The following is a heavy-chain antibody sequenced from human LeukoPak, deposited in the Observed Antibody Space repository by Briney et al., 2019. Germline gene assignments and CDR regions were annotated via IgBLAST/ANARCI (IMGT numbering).Heavy chain of an antibody. CDR3: ARDPCSGGTCYIHPFDY. Sequence: ASVKVSCKASGYTFTSYALHWVRQAPGQRLEWRGWINDGNGNTKYSQKFQGRVTITRDTSASTAYMELSSLRSEDTAVYYCARDPCSGGTCYIHPFDYWGQGALVTVSS. V-gene: IGHV1-3*01. CDR2: INDGNGNT. J-gene: IGHJ4*02. CDR1: GYTFTSYA. D-gene: IGHD2-15*01.